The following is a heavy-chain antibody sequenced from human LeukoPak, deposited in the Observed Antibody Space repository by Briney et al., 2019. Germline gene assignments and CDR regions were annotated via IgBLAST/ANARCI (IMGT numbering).Heavy chain of an antibody. D-gene: IGHD2-21*02. CDR1: GDSISRSNYY. V-gene: IGHV4-39*01. Sequence: KSSETLSLTCTVSGDSISRSNYYWGWIRQSPEKGLEWIGNVYYRGTTFYSPSLKSRVPISVDPSKNQFYLALNSVAAADTAVYYCVRLVSWATAILPPYYFYMDVWGKGTTVTVTS. CDR2: VYYRGTT. CDR3: VRLVSWATAILPPYYFYMDV. J-gene: IGHJ6*03.